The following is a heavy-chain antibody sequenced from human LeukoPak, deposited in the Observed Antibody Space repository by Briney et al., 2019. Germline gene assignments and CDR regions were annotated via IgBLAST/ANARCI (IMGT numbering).Heavy chain of an antibody. V-gene: IGHV3-7*01. J-gene: IGHJ4*02. CDR3: VRDGGTTGYDLLDY. CDR1: GFTFRSYW. D-gene: IGHD5-12*01. CDR2: INQDGSER. Sequence: GGSLRLSCAASGFTFRSYWMGWVRQAPGKGLEWVANINQDGSERYHVDSVKGRFTISRDNAKNSVYLQMNSLTVEDTAVYYCVRDGGTTGYDLLDYWGQGTLLTVSS.